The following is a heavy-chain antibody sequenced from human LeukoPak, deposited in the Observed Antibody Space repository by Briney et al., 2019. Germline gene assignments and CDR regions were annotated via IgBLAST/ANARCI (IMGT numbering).Heavy chain of an antibody. J-gene: IGHJ6*04. D-gene: IGHD5-12*01. CDR3: ASQRAGYSGYDSGDYGMDV. CDR2: IFFSDSDS. V-gene: IGHV5-51*01. CDR1: GYSFTSYW. Sequence: GESPQISLQCSGYSFTSYWIGRARQIPGNRPDTLCIIFFSDSDSRYSPSFQGRVTISADKSISTAYLQWSSLKASDTAMYYCASQRAGYSGYDSGDYGMDVWGKGTTVTVSS.